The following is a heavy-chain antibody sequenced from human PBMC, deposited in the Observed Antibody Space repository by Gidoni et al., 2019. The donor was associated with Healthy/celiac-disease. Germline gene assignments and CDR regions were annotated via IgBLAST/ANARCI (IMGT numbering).Heavy chain of an antibody. CDR3: ATQLDDSSGYPHYWYFDL. V-gene: IGHV1-69*06. D-gene: IGHD3-22*01. Sequence: QVQLVQSVAEVKKPGSSVKLSSKASACTLSTPAISWVRQAPGQGLEWMGGIIPIFGTANYAQKFQGRVTITADKSTSTAYMELSSLRSEDTAVYYCATQLDDSSGYPHYWYFDLWGRGTLVTVSS. CDR1: ACTLSTPA. J-gene: IGHJ2*01. CDR2: IIPIFGTA.